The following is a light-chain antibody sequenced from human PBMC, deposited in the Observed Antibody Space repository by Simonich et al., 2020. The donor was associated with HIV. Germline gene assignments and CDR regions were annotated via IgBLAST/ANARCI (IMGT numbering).Light chain of an antibody. CDR1: QSVLNSTNNTTY. CDR2: GAS. Sequence: DIVMTQSPDSLAVSLGERATINCKSSQSVLNSTNNTTYLVWYQQKPGQPPKLLIYGASTRESGVPDRFSGSGSGTDFTLTISSLQAEDVAVYYCQQYYSTPPYTFGQGTKLEIK. J-gene: IGKJ2*01. CDR3: QQYYSTPPYT. V-gene: IGKV4-1*01.